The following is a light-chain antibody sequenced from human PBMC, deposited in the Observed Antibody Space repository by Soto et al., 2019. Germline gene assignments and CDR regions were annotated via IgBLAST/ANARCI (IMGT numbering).Light chain of an antibody. Sequence: QSVLPQPASVSGSPGQSITTSCTGTSSDVGGYNYLSWYQQHPVKAPKLMIYDVTNRPSGVSDRFSGSKSGNTASLTISGLQAEDEADYYCSSYTSSSTPYVFGTGTKLTVL. CDR3: SSYTSSSTPYV. CDR1: SSDVGGYNY. V-gene: IGLV2-14*01. J-gene: IGLJ1*01. CDR2: DVT.